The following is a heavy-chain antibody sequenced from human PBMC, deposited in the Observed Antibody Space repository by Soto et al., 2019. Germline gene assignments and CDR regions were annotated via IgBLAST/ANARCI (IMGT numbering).Heavy chain of an antibody. CDR3: ARDLGYCSGGSCYPAWPFGY. D-gene: IGHD2-15*01. CDR1: GGTFSSYA. V-gene: IGHV1-69*01. Sequence: QVQLVQSGAEVKKPGSSVKVSCKASGGTFSSYAISWVRQAPGQGLEWMGGIIPIFGTANYAQKFQGRVTITADESTSTDYMELSSLRPEDTAVYYCARDLGYCSGGSCYPAWPFGYWGQGTLVTVSS. J-gene: IGHJ4*02. CDR2: IIPIFGTA.